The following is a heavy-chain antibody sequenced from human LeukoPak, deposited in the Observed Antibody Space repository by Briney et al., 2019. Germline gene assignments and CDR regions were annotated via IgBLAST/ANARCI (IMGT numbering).Heavy chain of an antibody. CDR1: GYTFTSYG. V-gene: IGHV1-18*01. D-gene: IGHD5-18*01. CDR3: AGETAMVTVGQGYYGMDV. Sequence: ASVKVSCKASGYTFTSYGISWVRQAPGQGLEWMGWISAYNGNTNYAQKLQGRVTMTTDTSTSTAYMELRSLRSDDTAVYYCAGETAMVTVGQGYYGMDVWGQGTTVTVSS. J-gene: IGHJ6*02. CDR2: ISAYNGNT.